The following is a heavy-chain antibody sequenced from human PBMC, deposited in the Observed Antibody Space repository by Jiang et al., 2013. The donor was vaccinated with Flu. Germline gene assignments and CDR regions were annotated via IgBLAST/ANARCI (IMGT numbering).Heavy chain of an antibody. J-gene: IGHJ3*02. V-gene: IGHV4-59*01. Sequence: GLVKPSETLSLTCTVSGASINYYYWSWIRQPPGKGLEWIGYMYYTGNTKYNPSLKSRVTISIDTSENQSSLRLSSVTAADTAVYYCARDRNILDAFDMWGQGQWSPSLQ. CDR1: GASINYYY. CDR3: ARDRNILDAFDM. D-gene: IGHD2/OR15-2a*01. CDR2: MYYTGNT.